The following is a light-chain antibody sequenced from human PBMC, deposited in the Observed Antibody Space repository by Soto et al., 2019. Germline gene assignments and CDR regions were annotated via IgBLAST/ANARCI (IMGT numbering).Light chain of an antibody. CDR2: GAS. CDR1: QSVSSY. CDR3: QQYVSSRT. V-gene: IGKV3-20*01. J-gene: IGKJ1*01. Sequence: IVLTQSPATLSLSPWERATLSCRASQSVSSYLAWYQQKPGQAPRLLIYGASSRAAGISDRFSGSGSGTDFTLTISRLEPEDFAVYYCQQYVSSRTFGQGTKVDI.